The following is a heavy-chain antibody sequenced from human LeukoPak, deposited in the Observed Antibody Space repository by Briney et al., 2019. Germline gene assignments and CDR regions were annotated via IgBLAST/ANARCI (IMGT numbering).Heavy chain of an antibody. D-gene: IGHD3-3*01. Sequence: GGSLRLSCAASGFTFSSYSMNWVRQAPGKGLEWVSSISSSSYIYYADSVKGRFTISRDNAKNSLYLQMNSLRAEDTAVYYCARDNSYDFWSGYSYYFDYWGQGTLVTVSS. CDR2: ISSSSYI. CDR3: ARDNSYDFWSGYSYYFDY. CDR1: GFTFSSYS. V-gene: IGHV3-21*01. J-gene: IGHJ4*02.